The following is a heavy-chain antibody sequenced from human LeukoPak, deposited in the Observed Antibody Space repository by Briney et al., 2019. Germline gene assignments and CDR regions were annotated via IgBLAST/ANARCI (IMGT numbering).Heavy chain of an antibody. CDR1: GFTLSSYA. CDR2: ISYDGSNK. V-gene: IGHV3-30-3*01. D-gene: IGHD3-16*02. CDR3: ARDTIHYVWGSYRYTFPSYFDY. J-gene: IGHJ4*02. Sequence: GGSLRLSCAASGFTLSSYAMHWVRQAPGKGLEWVAVISYDGSNKYYADSVKGRFTISRDNAKNSLYLQMNSLRAEDTAVYYCARDTIHYVWGSYRYTFPSYFDYWGQGTLVTVSS.